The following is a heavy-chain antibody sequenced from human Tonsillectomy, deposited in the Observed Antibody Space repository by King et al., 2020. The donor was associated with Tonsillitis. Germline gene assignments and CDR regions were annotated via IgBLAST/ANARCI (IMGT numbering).Heavy chain of an antibody. D-gene: IGHD3-16*01. J-gene: IGHJ4*01. CDR1: GGSISSSSYY. V-gene: IGHV4-39*01. Sequence: QLQESGPGLVKPSETLSLTCTVSGGSISSSSYYWGWIRQPPGKGLEWIGSIYYSGSTYYNPSLKSRVTISVDTSKNQFSLKLSSVTAADTAVYYCARLVLSGETISNWGHGTLVTVSS. CDR3: ARLVLSGETISN. CDR2: IYYSGST.